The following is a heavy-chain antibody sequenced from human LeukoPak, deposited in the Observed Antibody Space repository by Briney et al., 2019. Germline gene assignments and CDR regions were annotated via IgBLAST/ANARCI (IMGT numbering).Heavy chain of an antibody. CDR3: ARDRPSYSSSPFDY. J-gene: IGHJ4*02. V-gene: IGHV3-30*04. Sequence: PGGSLRLSCAASGFTSSSYAMHWVRQAPGKGLEWVAVISYDGSLKYYADSVKGRFTISRDNAKNSLYLQMNSLRAEDTAVYYCARDRPSYSSSPFDYWGQGTLVTVSS. CDR2: ISYDGSLK. D-gene: IGHD6-6*01. CDR1: GFTSSSYA.